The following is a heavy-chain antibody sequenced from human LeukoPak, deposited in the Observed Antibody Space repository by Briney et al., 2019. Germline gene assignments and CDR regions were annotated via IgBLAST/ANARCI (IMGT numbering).Heavy chain of an antibody. CDR3: ARQGRTPESAYYYYYMDV. Sequence: SETLSLTCTVSGGSITSFSYYWGWIRQPSGKGLEWIGNIYYSENTSYNPSLKSRVTISVDTSKNQFSLKLTSVTAADTAVYYCARQGRTPESAYYYYYMDVWGKGTTVTVSS. D-gene: IGHD4-23*01. CDR1: GGSITSFSYY. CDR2: IYYSENT. J-gene: IGHJ6*03. V-gene: IGHV4-39*01.